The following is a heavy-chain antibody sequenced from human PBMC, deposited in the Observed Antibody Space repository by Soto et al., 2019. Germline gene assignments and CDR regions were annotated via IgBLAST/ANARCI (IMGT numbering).Heavy chain of an antibody. CDR3: ARSYYDRSDYYFAS. CDR1: GYSFTSYW. J-gene: IGHJ4*02. D-gene: IGHD3-22*01. CDR2: IYPGDSDT. V-gene: IGHV5-51*01. Sequence: PGESLKISCKGSGYSFTSYWIGWVRQMPGKGLEWMGIIYPGDSDTRYSPSFQGQVTISVDKSISTAYLQWSSLQASDTAMYYCARSYYDRSDYYFASWGQGTQVTVSS.